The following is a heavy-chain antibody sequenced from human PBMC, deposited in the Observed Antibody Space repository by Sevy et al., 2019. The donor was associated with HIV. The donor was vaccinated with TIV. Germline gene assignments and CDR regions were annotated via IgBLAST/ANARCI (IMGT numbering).Heavy chain of an antibody. CDR2: IIPIFGTA. CDR1: GGTFSSYA. D-gene: IGHD3-3*01. J-gene: IGHJ5*02. CDR3: ARQRYYDFWSGYLGFDP. V-gene: IGHV1-69*13. Sequence: ASVKVSCKASGGTFSSYAISWVRQAPGQGLEWMGGIIPIFGTANYAQKFQGRVTITADESTSTAYMELSSLRSEDTAVYYCARQRYYDFWSGYLGFDPWAREPWSPSPQ.